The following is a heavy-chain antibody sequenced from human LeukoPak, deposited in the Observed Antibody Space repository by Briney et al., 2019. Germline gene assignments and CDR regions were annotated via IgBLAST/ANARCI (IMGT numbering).Heavy chain of an antibody. J-gene: IGHJ4*02. CDR3: ASAAGPFDH. CDR2: IWSDGSNK. D-gene: IGHD6-13*01. CDR1: GLSFSDYG. V-gene: IGHV3-33*01. Sequence: GGSLRLSCVVSGLSFSDYGMHWVRQAPGKGLERVAVIWSDGSNKYYADSVKGRFIISRDNSKNTVYLQMNTLRADDTAVYFCASAAGPFDHWGQGTLVTVSS.